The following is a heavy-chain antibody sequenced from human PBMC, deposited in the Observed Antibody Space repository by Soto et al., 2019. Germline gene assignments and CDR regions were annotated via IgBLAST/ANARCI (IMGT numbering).Heavy chain of an antibody. J-gene: IGHJ5*02. V-gene: IGHV3-72*01. D-gene: IGHD6-13*01. Sequence: EVQLVESGGGLVQPGGSLRLSCAASGFTFSDHYMDWVRQAPGKGLEWVGRTRNKAQSYTTEYAASVKGRFTISRNESDDSLYLQMNSLKTEDTAVYYCARGGPIASPRVNWFDPWGQGTLFTVSS. CDR3: ARGGPIASPRVNWFDP. CDR2: TRNKAQSYTT. CDR1: GFTFSDHY.